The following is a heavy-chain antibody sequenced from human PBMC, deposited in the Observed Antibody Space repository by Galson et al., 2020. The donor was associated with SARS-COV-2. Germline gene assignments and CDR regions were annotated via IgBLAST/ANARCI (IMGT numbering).Heavy chain of an antibody. D-gene: IGHD2-2*01. J-gene: IGHJ5*02. CDR3: VGQRAYIEASWGGGRRRECDH. CDR1: GFILSSFD. Sequence: TGGSLRLSCAASGFILSSFDMNCVRQAPGKGLEWVSYISSSGNSIYYADSVKGRFTISRHNAKNSLYLQMNTLRAEDTAVYYWVGQRAYIEASWGGGRRRECDHWGQGTLVTVSS. CDR2: ISSSGNSI. V-gene: IGHV3-48*03.